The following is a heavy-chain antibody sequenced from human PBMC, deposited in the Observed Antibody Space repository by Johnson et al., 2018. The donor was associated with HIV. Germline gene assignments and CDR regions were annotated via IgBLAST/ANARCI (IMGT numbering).Heavy chain of an antibody. D-gene: IGHD6-19*01. CDR3: ARELAVAGTENAFDI. V-gene: IGHV3-23*04. CDR2: VNGGGGST. CDR1: GFSFSNYA. J-gene: IGHJ3*02. Sequence: MLLVESGGGWVQPGGSLRLSCAASGFSFSNYAMTWVRQAPGKGLEWVSTVNGGGGSTYYADSVRGRFTISRNNSKNTLYLQMNSLTSEDTAVYYCARELAVAGTENAFDIWGQGTMVTVSS.